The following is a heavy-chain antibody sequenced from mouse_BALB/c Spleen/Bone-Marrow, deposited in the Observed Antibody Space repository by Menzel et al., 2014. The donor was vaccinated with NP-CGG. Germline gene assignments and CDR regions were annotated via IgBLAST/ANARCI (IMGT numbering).Heavy chain of an antibody. CDR1: GFTFSSYA. J-gene: IGHJ2*01. Sequence: EVHLVESGGGLVKPGGSLKLSCAASGFTFSSYAMSWVRQTPEKRLEWVATISSGGSYTYYPDSAKGRFTISRDNAKNTLYLQMSSLRSEDTAMYYCARHYYGSSYYFDYWGQGTTLTVSS. CDR3: ARHYYGSSYYFDY. CDR2: ISSGGSYT. D-gene: IGHD1-1*01. V-gene: IGHV5-9-3*01.